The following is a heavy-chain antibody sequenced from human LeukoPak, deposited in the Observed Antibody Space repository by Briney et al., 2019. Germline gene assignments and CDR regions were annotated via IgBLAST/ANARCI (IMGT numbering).Heavy chain of an antibody. V-gene: IGHV3-11*01. D-gene: IGHD1-26*01. CDR3: ARGGWEPYFDY. Sequence: GGALVLSCAASGFTFSDYYMSGIRQAPGKGVEGVSYISSSGSTIYYTDSVKGRFTISRDNAKHSLYLQMNSLRAEDTAVYYCARGGWEPYFDYWGQGTLVTVSS. CDR1: GFTFSDYY. J-gene: IGHJ4*02. CDR2: ISSSGSTI.